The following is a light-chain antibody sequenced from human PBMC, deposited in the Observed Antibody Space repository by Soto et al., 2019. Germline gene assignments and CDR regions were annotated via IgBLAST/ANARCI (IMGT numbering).Light chain of an antibody. CDR2: DVS. V-gene: IGLV2-14*01. CDR3: SSYTSSSTPYV. CDR1: SSDVGGYNY. J-gene: IGLJ1*01. Sequence: QSVLTQPASVSGSPGQSITISCTGTSSDVGGYNYVSWYQQHPGKAPKLMIYDVSNRPSGVSNRFSGSKSGNTASLTISGLQAEDEADYYCSSYTSSSTPYVSGTGTKATVL.